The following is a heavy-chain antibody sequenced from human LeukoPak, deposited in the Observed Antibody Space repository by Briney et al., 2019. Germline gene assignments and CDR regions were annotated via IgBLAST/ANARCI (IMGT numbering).Heavy chain of an antibody. D-gene: IGHD6-19*01. J-gene: IGHJ4*02. CDR1: GGSFSGYY. CDR3: AIETLYSSGWYYFDY. Sequence: SEALSLTCAVYGGSFSGYYWSWIRQPPGKGLEWIGEINHSGSTNYNPSLKSRVTISVDTSKNQFSLKLSSVTAADTAVYYCAIETLYSSGWYYFDYWGQGTLATVSS. CDR2: INHSGST. V-gene: IGHV4-34*01.